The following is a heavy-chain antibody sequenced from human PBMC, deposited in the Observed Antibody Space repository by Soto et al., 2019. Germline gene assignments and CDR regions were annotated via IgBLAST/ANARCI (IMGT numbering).Heavy chain of an antibody. CDR1: GVAIGSHY. CDR2: IYSSGST. D-gene: IGHD3-3*01. V-gene: IGHV4-4*07. J-gene: IGHJ5*02. Sequence: SETLSLTCTISGVAIGSHYWTWIRQPAGKGLEWIGRIYSSGSTQYNPSLQSRVTMSLDTSKNQFSLRLESVTAADTAVYYCARGQRFSDWFDPWGQGTLVTVSS. CDR3: ARGQRFSDWFDP.